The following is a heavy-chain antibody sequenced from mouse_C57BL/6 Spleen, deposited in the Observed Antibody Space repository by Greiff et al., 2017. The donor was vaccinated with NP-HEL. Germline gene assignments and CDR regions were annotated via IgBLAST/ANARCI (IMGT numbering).Heavy chain of an antibody. D-gene: IGHD1-1*01. CDR2: INPNNGGT. Sequence: VQLKESGPELVKPGASVKMSCKASGYTFTDYNMHWVKQSHGKSLEWIGYINPNNGGTSYNQKFKGKATLTVNKSSSTAYMKLRSLTSEESAVYYCGRSGGNYAWYFDVWGTGTTVTVSS. J-gene: IGHJ1*03. V-gene: IGHV1-22*01. CDR1: GYTFTDYN. CDR3: GRSGGNYAWYFDV.